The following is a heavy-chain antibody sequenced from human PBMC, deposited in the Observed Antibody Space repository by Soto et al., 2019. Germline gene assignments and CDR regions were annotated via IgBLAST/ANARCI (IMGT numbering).Heavy chain of an antibody. V-gene: IGHV4-30-4*01. CDR1: GGSLSNNHYY. CDR3: AKGLASETVDS. J-gene: IGHJ4*02. CDR2: IYDSGST. Sequence: QVQLQESGPGLVKPSQTLSLTCTVSGGSLSNNHYYWSWIRQPPGKGLEWIGHIYDSGSTYNNPSLKSRVSISVDTSKNQFSLKLTSVTAADTAVYYCAKGLASETVDSWGQGTLVTVSS. D-gene: IGHD6-19*01.